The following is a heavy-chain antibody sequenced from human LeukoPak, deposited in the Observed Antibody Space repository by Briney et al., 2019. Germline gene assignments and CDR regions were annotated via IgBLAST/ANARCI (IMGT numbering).Heavy chain of an antibody. CDR1: GFTFSSYS. D-gene: IGHD2-2*01. CDR2: ISNNGGST. CDR3: ANVPFDY. V-gene: IGHV3-43*01. Sequence: GGSLRLSCAASGFTFSSYSMNWVRQAPGKGLEWVSLISNNGGSTYYADSVKGRFTISRDNSKNSLYLQMNSLRIEDTALYYCANVPFDYWGQGTLVTVSS. J-gene: IGHJ4*02.